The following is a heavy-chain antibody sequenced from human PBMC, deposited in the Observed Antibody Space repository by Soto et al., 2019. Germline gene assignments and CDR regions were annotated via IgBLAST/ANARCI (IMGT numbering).Heavy chain of an antibody. V-gene: IGHV1-69*01. J-gene: IGHJ6*02. Sequence: QVQLVQSGAEVKKPGSSVKVSCKASGGTFSSYAISWVRQAPGQGLEWMGGIIPIFGTSNYAQKFQGRVTITSAESTSTAYMELSSLRSEDTAVYYCARTTAMVNGMDVWGQGTTFTVSS. D-gene: IGHD5-18*01. CDR1: GGTFSSYA. CDR3: ARTTAMVNGMDV. CDR2: IIPIFGTS.